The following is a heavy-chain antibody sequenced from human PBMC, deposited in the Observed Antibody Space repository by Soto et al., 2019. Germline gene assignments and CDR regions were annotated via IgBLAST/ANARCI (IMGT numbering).Heavy chain of an antibody. D-gene: IGHD1-26*01. CDR2: ISAFNGNT. Sequence: QIQLVQSGAEVKKPGASVNVSCKASGYNFDKYGICWVRKARGRGLEWMGWISAFNGNTNQAPKLQGRLTMTTDTSTMTAYMELRSLTSDDTAIYYCGRVLSGSYFDDSDFWGQGTLVTVSS. J-gene: IGHJ4*02. CDR3: GRVLSGSYFDDSDF. V-gene: IGHV1-18*01. CDR1: GYNFDKYG.